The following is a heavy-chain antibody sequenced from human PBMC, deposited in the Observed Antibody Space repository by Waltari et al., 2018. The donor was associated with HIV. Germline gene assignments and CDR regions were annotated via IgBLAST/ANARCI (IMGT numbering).Heavy chain of an antibody. Sequence: QAQLVQSGAETKKPGSSVTVSCQASGGAFDTFAFTWVRQAPGQGLGWLGGTAPVFGVIYAQDFNGRVSITSNPSTRTVFLELGGLRPDDTAVYFCAKSDFTELVRGQKAFDVWGQGT. V-gene: IGHV1-69*19. CDR2: TAPVFGV. CDR3: AKSDFTELVRGQKAFDV. CDR1: GGAFDTFA. D-gene: IGHD1-26*01. J-gene: IGHJ3*01.